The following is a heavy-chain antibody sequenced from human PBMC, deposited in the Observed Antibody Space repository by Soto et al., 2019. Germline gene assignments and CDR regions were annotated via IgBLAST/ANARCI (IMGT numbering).Heavy chain of an antibody. J-gene: IGHJ4*02. CDR3: TTDRNYYYY. V-gene: IGHV3-15*01. Sequence: RRLSCAASGFTSSHAWMSWVRQAPGKGLEWVGRIKNKIDGGAADYAVPVKGRFTISRDDSKNTLYLQMNSLKTEDTGVYYCTTDRNYYYYWGQGTLVTVSS. D-gene: IGHD3-10*01. CDR2: IKNKIDGGAA. CDR1: GFTSSHAW.